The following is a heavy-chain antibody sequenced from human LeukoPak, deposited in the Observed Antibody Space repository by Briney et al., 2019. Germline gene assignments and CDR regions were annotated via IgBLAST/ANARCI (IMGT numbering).Heavy chain of an antibody. V-gene: IGHV4-4*07. CDR1: GGSIRSYY. D-gene: IGHD5-18*01. Sequence: SATLSLTCTVSGGSIRSYYWSWIRQPAGKGLEWIGRIYTSGSTNYNPSLKSRVTISVDTSKNQFSLKLSSVTAADTAVYYCARDMNGYSYVGYYYYYYMDVWGKGTTVTVSS. CDR3: ARDMNGYSYVGYYYYYYMDV. J-gene: IGHJ6*03. CDR2: IYTSGST.